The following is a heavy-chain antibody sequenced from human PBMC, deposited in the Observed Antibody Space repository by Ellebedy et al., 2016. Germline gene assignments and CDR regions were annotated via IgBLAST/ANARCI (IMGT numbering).Heavy chain of an antibody. CDR2: IYFTGIT. D-gene: IGHD4-17*01. CDR3: ARLTGDYFFDY. V-gene: IGHV4-30-4*01. CDR1: GDSISSGDHY. J-gene: IGHJ4*02. Sequence: SETLSLTCTVSGDSISSGDHYWGWIRQPPGTGLEWIGYIYFTGITFYNPSLRSRVTISVDTSKNQFSLMLSSVTAADTAVYYCARLTGDYFFDYWGQGTLVTVSS.